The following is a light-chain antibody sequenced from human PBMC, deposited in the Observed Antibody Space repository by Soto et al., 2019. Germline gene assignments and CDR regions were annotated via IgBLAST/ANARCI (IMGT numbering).Light chain of an antibody. J-gene: IGKJ5*01. V-gene: IGKV2D-29*02. CDR2: EVS. CDR3: MRSTPLPPT. Sequence: DVVMTQTPLSLSVAPGQPASISCKSSQSLLHITGETFLFWYLQKPGQSPQLLIYEVSTRVSGVPDRFSGSGSGTDFTLESSRVETDDAGIYYCMRSTPLPPTFGQGTRLGI. CDR1: QSLLHITGETF.